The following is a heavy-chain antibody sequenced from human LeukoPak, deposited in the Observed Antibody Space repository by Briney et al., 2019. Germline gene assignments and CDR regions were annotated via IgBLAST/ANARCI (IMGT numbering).Heavy chain of an antibody. J-gene: IGHJ6*03. CDR3: ASEWGDYSDFLRYHYMDV. V-gene: IGHV3-48*03. CDR1: RLIFSNE. CDR2: ISTTGRTI. Sequence: PGGSLRLSCAASRLIFSNEMNWGRQAPGKGLEWISYISTTGRTIYYADCVKGRFTISRENAKSPLSLQMNSLRAEDTALYYCASEWGDYSDFLRYHYMDVWGKGTTVTVSS. D-gene: IGHD4-11*01.